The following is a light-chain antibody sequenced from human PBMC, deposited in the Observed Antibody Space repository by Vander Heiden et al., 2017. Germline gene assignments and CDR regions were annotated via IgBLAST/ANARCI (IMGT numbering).Light chain of an antibody. CDR1: QSVSSSY. Sequence: EIVLTQSPGTLSLSPGERATLSCRASQSVSSSYLALYQQKPGQAPRLLIYGASSRATGIPDRFSGSGSGTDFTITISRLEPEDFAVYYCQQDCSSLWTFGQGTKVEIK. J-gene: IGKJ1*01. V-gene: IGKV3-20*01. CDR3: QQDCSSLWT. CDR2: GAS.